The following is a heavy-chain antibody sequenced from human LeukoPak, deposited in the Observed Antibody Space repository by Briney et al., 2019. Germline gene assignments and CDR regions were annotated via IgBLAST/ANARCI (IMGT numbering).Heavy chain of an antibody. D-gene: IGHD1-14*01. CDR2: INHSGST. CDR1: GGSFSGYY. Sequence: SETLSLTCAVYGGSFSGYYWSWIRQPPGKGLEWIGEINHSGSTNYNPSLKSRVTISVDTSKNQFSLKLSSVTAPDTAVYYCARGRKMGSYYYYYYGMDVWGQGTTVTVSS. J-gene: IGHJ6*02. V-gene: IGHV4-34*01. CDR3: ARGRKMGSYYYYYYGMDV.